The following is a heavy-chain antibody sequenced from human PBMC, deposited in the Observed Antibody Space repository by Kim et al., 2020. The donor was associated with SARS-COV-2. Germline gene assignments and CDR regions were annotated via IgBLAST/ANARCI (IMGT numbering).Heavy chain of an antibody. D-gene: IGHD2-2*01. Sequence: SETLSLTCTVSGGSISSSSYYWGWIRQPPGKGLEWIGSIYYSGSTYYNPSLKSRVTISVDTSKNQFSLKLSSVTAADTAVYYCARRPPPSINHIVVVPAAVGYFDYWGQGTLVTVSS. CDR3: ARRPPPSINHIVVVPAAVGYFDY. V-gene: IGHV4-39*01. J-gene: IGHJ4*02. CDR2: IYYSGST. CDR1: GGSISSSSYY.